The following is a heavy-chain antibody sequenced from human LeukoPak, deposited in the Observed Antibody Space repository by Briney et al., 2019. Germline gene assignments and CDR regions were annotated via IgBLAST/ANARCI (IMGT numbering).Heavy chain of an antibody. D-gene: IGHD3-10*01. CDR3: ARDSLGDPTYYFDC. J-gene: IGHJ4*02. CDR1: GFTFSSYG. CDR2: ISYDGSNK. V-gene: IGHV3-30*03. Sequence: PGGSLRLSCAASGFTFSSYGMHWVRQAPGKGLEWVAVISYDGSNKYYADSVKGRFTISRDNSKNTLYLQVNSLRAEDTAVYYCARDSLGDPTYYFDCWGQGTLVTVSS.